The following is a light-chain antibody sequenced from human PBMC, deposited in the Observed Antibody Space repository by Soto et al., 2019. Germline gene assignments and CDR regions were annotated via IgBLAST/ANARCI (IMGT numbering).Light chain of an antibody. V-gene: IGLV1-47*02. CDR1: SSNIGSNY. CDR3: AAWDDSLSGHVV. CDR2: SNN. J-gene: IGLJ2*01. Sequence: QSVLTQPPSASGTPGQRVTISCSGSSSNIGSNYVYWYQQLPATAPKLLIYSNNQRPSGVPDRFSGSKSCTSASLAISGVRSEDEADYYCAAWDDSLSGHVVFGGGTKLTVL.